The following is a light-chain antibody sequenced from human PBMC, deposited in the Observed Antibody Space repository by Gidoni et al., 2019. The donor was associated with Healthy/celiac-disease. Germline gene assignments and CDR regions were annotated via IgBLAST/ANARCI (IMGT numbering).Light chain of an antibody. J-gene: IGLJ2*01. CDR3: QAWDSSTVV. CDR2: QDS. Sequence: SYELTQSPSVSVSPGQTASITCSGDKLGDNYACWYQQKPGQSPVLVIYQDSKRPSGIPERFSGSNSGNTATLTISGTQAMDEADYYCQAWDSSTVVFGGGTKLTVL. CDR1: KLGDNY. V-gene: IGLV3-1*01.